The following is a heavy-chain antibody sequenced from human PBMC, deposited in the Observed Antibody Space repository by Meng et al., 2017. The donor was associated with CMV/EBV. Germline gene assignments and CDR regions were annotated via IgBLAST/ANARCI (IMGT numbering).Heavy chain of an antibody. Sequence: GGSLRLSCKASGYTFTGYYMHWVRQAPGQGLEWMGWINPNSGGTNYAQKFQGRVTMTRDTSISTAYMELSRLRSDDTAVYYCASSIPQGSIVGATHSLRYGMDVWGQGTTVTVSS. CDR2: INPNSGGT. CDR1: GYTFTGYY. J-gene: IGHJ6*02. V-gene: IGHV1-2*02. D-gene: IGHD1-26*01. CDR3: ASSIPQGSIVGATHSLRYGMDV.